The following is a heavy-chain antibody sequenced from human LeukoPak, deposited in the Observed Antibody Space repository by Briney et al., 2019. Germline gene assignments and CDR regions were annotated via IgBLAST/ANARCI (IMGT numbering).Heavy chain of an antibody. J-gene: IGHJ4*02. CDR2: IKQDGSEK. CDR1: GFTFSSYW. CDR3: ASAADGYKE. Sequence: GGSLGLSCAASGFTFSSYWMSWVRQAPGKGLEWVANIKQDGSEKYYVDSVKGRFTISRDNAKNALYLQMNSLRAEDTAVYYCASAADGYKEWGQGTLVTVSS. V-gene: IGHV3-7*01. D-gene: IGHD5-24*01.